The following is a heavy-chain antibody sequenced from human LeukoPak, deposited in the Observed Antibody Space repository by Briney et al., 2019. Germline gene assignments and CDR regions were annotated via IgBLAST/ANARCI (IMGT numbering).Heavy chain of an antibody. CDR3: ARGITMIVVVDAFDI. D-gene: IGHD3-22*01. Sequence: GGSLRLSCAASGFTLSSYWMSWVRQAPGKGLERVANIKQDGSETYYADSVKGRFTISTDNAKNSLYLQMNSLRAEDTAVYYCARGITMIVVVDAFDIWGRGTMVTVSS. CDR2: IKQDGSET. CDR1: GFTLSSYW. J-gene: IGHJ3*02. V-gene: IGHV3-7*01.